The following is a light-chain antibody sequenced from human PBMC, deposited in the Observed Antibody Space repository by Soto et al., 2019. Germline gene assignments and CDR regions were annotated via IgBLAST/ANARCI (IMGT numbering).Light chain of an antibody. V-gene: IGKV3-20*01. J-gene: IGKJ1*01. Sequence: PGKRATLSCRASQSVSSSYLAWYQQKPGQAPRLLIYGASSRATGIPDRFSGSGSGTDFTLTISRLEPEDFAVYYCQQYGSSPWTFGQGTKVEIK. CDR2: GAS. CDR1: QSVSSSY. CDR3: QQYGSSPWT.